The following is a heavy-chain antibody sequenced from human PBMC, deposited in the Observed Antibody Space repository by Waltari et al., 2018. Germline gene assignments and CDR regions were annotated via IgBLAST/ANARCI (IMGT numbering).Heavy chain of an antibody. CDR2: VAPEDGET. D-gene: IGHD3-9*01. CDR1: DYSFPDYY. V-gene: IGHV1-69-2*01. J-gene: IGHJ3*01. Sequence: EVQLVQSGADVKKPGATVKISCKASDYSFPDYYIHLVKQPPGKGLEWMGHVAPEDGETVFAESFQGRLTMTADTSIDTAYMELSRLRFDDTAVYYCATRLSILAFDVWGQGTVVTVSS. CDR3: ATRLSILAFDV.